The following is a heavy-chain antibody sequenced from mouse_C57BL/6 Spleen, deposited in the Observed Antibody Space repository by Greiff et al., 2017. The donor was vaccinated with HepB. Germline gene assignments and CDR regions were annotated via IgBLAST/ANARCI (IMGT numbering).Heavy chain of an antibody. Sequence: QVQLQQSGAELARPGASVKLSCKASGYTFTSYGISWVKQRTGQGLEWIGEIYPRSGNTYYNEKFKGKATLTADKSSSTAYLELRSLTSEDAAVYFCAREGQLGRAYWGQGTLVTVSA. CDR2: IYPRSGNT. D-gene: IGHD4-1*02. CDR1: GYTFTSYG. J-gene: IGHJ3*01. CDR3: AREGQLGRAY. V-gene: IGHV1-81*01.